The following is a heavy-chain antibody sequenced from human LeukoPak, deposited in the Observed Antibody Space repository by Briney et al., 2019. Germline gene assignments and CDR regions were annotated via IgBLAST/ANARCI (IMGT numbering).Heavy chain of an antibody. J-gene: IGHJ5*02. Sequence: SETLSLTCTISGDSVSSGDFYWSWIRQHPGKGLEWIGYIFYSGTTHSNPSLKSRVTISLDTSKNQFSLKLSSVTAADTAVYYCARGIGELFYNWFDPWGQGTLVTVSS. D-gene: IGHD3-10*01. V-gene: IGHV4-31*03. CDR1: GDSVSSGDFY. CDR2: IFYSGTT. CDR3: ARGIGELFYNWFDP.